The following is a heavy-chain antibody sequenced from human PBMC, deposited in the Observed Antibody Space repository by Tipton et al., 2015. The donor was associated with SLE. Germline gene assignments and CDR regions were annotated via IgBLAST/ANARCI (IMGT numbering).Heavy chain of an antibody. Sequence: SLRLSCAASGFTFDDYAMHWVRQAPGKGLEWVSGISWNSGSIDYADSVEGRFTISRDNAKNSLYLQMNSLRADDTALYYCAKGIFGGVTTYYFHSWGQGTPVTVSS. CDR1: GFTFDDYA. J-gene: IGHJ4*02. CDR2: ISWNSGSI. D-gene: IGHD3-3*02. V-gene: IGHV3-9*01. CDR3: AKGIFGGVTTYYFHS.